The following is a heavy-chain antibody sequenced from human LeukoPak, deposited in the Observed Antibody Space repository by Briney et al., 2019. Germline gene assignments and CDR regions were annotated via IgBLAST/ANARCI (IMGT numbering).Heavy chain of an antibody. CDR1: GFTFDDYT. Sequence: GALRLSCAASGFTFDDYTMHWVRQAPGKGLEWVSLISWDGGSTYYADSVKGRFTISRDNSKNSLYLQMNSLRTEDTALYYCARNYYDTKTYYFDYWGQGTLVNVSS. CDR3: ARNYYDTKTYYFDY. CDR2: ISWDGGST. V-gene: IGHV3-43*01. J-gene: IGHJ4*02. D-gene: IGHD3-22*01.